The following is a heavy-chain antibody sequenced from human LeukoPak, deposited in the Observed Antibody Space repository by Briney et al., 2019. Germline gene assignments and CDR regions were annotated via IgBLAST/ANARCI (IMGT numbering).Heavy chain of an antibody. CDR3: ARGPSGYHNT. Sequence: SETLSLTCTVSSGSISSSSYYWGWIRQPPGKGLEWIGNVYYSGSTYYNPSLKSRVTISVDTSKNQFSLKLSSVTAADTAVYYCARGPSGYHNTGGQGTLVTVSS. J-gene: IGHJ4*02. CDR1: SGSISSSSYY. V-gene: IGHV4-39*01. D-gene: IGHD5-12*01. CDR2: VYYSGST.